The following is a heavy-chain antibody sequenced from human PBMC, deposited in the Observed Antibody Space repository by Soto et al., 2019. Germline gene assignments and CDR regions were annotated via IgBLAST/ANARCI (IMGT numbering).Heavy chain of an antibody. V-gene: IGHV3-64D*06. CDR1: GFTFGNYA. Sequence: GGSLRLSCEASGFTFGNYAMHWVRQAPGKGLEYVSAISSDGGSTYYADFVKGRFTISRDNAKNTLYLQVNSLRADDTAVYYCVKDGGYDFWSGYYPIDYWGQGTLVTVSS. J-gene: IGHJ4*02. D-gene: IGHD3-3*01. CDR3: VKDGGYDFWSGYYPIDY. CDR2: ISSDGGST.